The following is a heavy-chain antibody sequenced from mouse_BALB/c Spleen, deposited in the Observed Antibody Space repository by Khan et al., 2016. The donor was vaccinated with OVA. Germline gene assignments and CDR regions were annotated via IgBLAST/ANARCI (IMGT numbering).Heavy chain of an antibody. Sequence: EVQLQESGPGLVKPSQSLSLTCTVTGYSITSSYGWNWIRQFPGNKLEWMGYISYSGSTNSNPSLKSRISITRDTSKNQFFLQLNSVTTEDTATYYCDRTARIKYWGQGTTLTVSS. CDR3: DRTARIKY. D-gene: IGHD1-2*01. V-gene: IGHV3-2*02. J-gene: IGHJ2*01. CDR1: GYSITSSYG. CDR2: ISYSGST.